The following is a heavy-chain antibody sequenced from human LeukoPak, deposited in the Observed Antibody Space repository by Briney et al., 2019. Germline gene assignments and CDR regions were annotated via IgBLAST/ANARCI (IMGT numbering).Heavy chain of an antibody. CDR3: AREGGSGRYFDY. D-gene: IGHD6-19*01. Sequence: SSETLSLTCTVSGGSISSGSYYWSWIRQPAGKGLEWIGRIYTSGSTNYNPSLKSRVTISVDTSKNQFSLKVSSVTAADTAVYYCAREGGSGRYFDYWGQGTLVTVSS. J-gene: IGHJ4*02. CDR1: GGSISSGSYY. CDR2: IYTSGST. V-gene: IGHV4-61*02.